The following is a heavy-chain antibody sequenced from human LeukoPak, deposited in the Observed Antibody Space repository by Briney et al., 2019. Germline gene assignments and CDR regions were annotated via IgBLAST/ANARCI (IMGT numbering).Heavy chain of an antibody. CDR1: GGTFSSYA. J-gene: IGHJ3*02. CDR2: IIPIFGTA. D-gene: IGHD3-3*01. V-gene: IGHV1-69*13. Sequence: SVKVSCKASGGTFSSYAISWVRQAPGQGLEWMGGIIPIFGTANYAQKFPGRVTITADESTSTAYMELSSLRSEDTAVYYCARSVRRVPRTPFTIFGVVRAFDIWGQGTMVTVSS. CDR3: ARSVRRVPRTPFTIFGVVRAFDI.